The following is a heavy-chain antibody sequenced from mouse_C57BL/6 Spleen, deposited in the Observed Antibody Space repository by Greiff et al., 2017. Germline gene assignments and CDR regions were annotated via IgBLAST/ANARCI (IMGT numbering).Heavy chain of an antibody. CDR3: ARFADGTGWFAY. CDR1: GFNINNYY. V-gene: IGHV14-2*01. J-gene: IGHJ3*01. CDR2: IDPADGET. D-gene: IGHD2-3*01. Sequence: VQLQQSGAELVKPGASVKLSCTASGFNINNYYMHWVKQRPGQGLEWIGRIDPADGETKYDPKFQGKATLTADTSSNTAYLQLSSLTSEDTAVYYCARFADGTGWFAYWGQGTLVTVSA.